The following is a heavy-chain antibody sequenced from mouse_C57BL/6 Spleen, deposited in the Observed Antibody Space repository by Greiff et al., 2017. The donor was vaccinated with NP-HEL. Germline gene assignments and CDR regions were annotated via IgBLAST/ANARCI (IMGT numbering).Heavy chain of an antibody. CDR3: ARGGLRREYFDY. CDR2: ISDGGSYT. D-gene: IGHD2-4*01. J-gene: IGHJ2*01. Sequence: EVQGVESGGGLVKPGGSLKLSCAASGFTFSSYAMSWVRQSPEKRLEWVATISDGGSYTYYPDNVKGRFTISRDNAKNNLYLQMSHLKSEDTAMYYCARGGLRREYFDYWGQGTTLTVSS. CDR1: GFTFSSYA. V-gene: IGHV5-4*01.